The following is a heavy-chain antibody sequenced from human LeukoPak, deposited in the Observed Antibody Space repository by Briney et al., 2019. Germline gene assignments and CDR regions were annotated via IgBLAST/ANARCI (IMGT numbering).Heavy chain of an antibody. V-gene: IGHV3-23*01. CDR3: AKVGTLLWFGELSESG. CDR1: GGSISSVN. J-gene: IGHJ4*02. Sequence: GTLSLICAVAGGSISSVNWWSWVRQPPGKGLEWVSAISGSGGSTYYADSVKGRFTISRDNSKNTLYLQMNSLRAEDTAVYYCAKVGTLLWFGELSESGWGQGTLVTVSS. CDR2: ISGSGGST. D-gene: IGHD3-10*01.